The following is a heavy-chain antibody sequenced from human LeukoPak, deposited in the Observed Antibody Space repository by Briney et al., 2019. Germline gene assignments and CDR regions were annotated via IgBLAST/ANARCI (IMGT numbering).Heavy chain of an antibody. CDR2: INPNSGGT. CDR1: GYTFTGYY. J-gene: IGHJ4*02. V-gene: IGHV1-2*02. Sequence: ASVKVSCKASGYTFTGYYMHWVRQAPGQGLEWMGWINPNSGGTNYAQKFQGRVTMTRDTSISTAYMELSRLRSDDTAVYYCARAKGVVVTRKGAPYDYWGQGTLVTVSS. D-gene: IGHD2-21*02. CDR3: ARAKGVVVTRKGAPYDY.